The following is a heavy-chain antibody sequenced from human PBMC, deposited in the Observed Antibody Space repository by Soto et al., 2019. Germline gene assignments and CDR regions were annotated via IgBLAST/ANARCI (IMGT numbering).Heavy chain of an antibody. D-gene: IGHD4-17*01. CDR2: IYYSGST. V-gene: IGHV4-30-4*01. CDR1: GGSISSGDYY. J-gene: IGHJ4*02. CDR3: ASSDYGDYVPFDY. Sequence: PSETLSLTCTVSGGSISSGDYYWSWIRQPPGKGLEWIGYIYYSGSTYYNPSLKSRVTILVDTSKNQFSLKLSSVTAADTAVYYCASSDYGDYVPFDYWGQGTLVTVSS.